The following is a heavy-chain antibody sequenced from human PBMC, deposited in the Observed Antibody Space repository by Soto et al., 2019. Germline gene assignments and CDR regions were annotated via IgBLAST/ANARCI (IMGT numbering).Heavy chain of an antibody. Sequence: PSETLSLTCAVYGGSFSGYYWSWIRQPPGKGLEWIGEINHSGSTNYNPSLKSRVTISVDTSKNQFSLKLSSVTAADTAVYYCAREWRDYYFDYWGQGTLVTVSS. J-gene: IGHJ4*02. CDR2: INHSGST. CDR1: GGSFSGYY. V-gene: IGHV4-34*09. CDR3: AREWRDYYFDY.